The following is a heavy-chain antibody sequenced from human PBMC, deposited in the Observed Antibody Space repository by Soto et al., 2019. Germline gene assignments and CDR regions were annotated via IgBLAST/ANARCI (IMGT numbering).Heavy chain of an antibody. V-gene: IGHV1-69*13. CDR1: GGTFSRYA. D-gene: IGHD3-22*01. CDR3: ARGWGYDTSDYYYAY. Sequence: SVKVSCKAYGGTFSRYAISWVRQAPGQGLEWMGGITPIFGTANYAQKFQGRVAITADESTRTSYMELRSLRSGDTAVYYCARGWGYDTSDYYYAYWGQGTLVTVSS. CDR2: ITPIFGTA. J-gene: IGHJ4*02.